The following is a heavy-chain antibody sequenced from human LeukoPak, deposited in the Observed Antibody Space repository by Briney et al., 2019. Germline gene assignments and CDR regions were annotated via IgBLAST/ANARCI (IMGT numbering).Heavy chain of an antibody. CDR3: ARGRTATPYFDS. CDR2: ITSGSGSI. D-gene: IGHD5-18*01. CDR1: GFTFNTYN. V-gene: IGHV3-48*02. Sequence: GGSLRLSCAASGFTFNTYNMNWVRQAPGKGLEVVSYITSGSGSIYYADSVKGRFTISRDNAKNSLYLQMNSLRDEDTAVYYCARGRTATPYFDSWGQGTLVTVSS. J-gene: IGHJ4*02.